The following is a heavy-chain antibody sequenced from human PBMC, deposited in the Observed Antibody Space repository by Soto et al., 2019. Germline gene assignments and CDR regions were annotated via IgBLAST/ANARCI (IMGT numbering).Heavy chain of an antibody. D-gene: IGHD5-18*01. CDR3: AKEVSLAAMVIYYCGMDV. J-gene: IGHJ6*02. Sequence: GGSLRLSCAASGFTFSSYGMHWVRQAPGKGLEWVAVISYDGSNKYYADSVKGRFTISRDNSKNTLYLQMNSLRAEDTAVYYCAKEVSLAAMVIYYCGMDVWGQGTTVTVSS. CDR1: GFTFSSYG. CDR2: ISYDGSNK. V-gene: IGHV3-30*18.